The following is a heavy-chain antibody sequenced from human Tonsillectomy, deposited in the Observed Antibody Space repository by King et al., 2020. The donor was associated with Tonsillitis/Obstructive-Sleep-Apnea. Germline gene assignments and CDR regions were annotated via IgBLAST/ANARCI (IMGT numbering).Heavy chain of an antibody. V-gene: IGHV3-30*18. CDR1: GFSFRTYG. D-gene: IGHD2-15*01. CDR2: ISYDVSKK. J-gene: IGHJ3*02. Sequence: VQLVESGGGVVQPGRSLRLSCAASGFSFRTYGMHWVRQAPGKGLEWVTVISYDVSKKYYAESVKGRITISRDNSKNTLYLQMNSLRTEDTAVYYCAKPPPVVAGAFDIWGQGTMVTVSS. CDR3: AKPPPVVAGAFDI.